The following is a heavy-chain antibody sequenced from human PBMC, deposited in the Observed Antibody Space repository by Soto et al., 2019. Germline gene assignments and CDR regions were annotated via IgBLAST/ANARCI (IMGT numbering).Heavy chain of an antibody. CDR3: ARDPGLLWFGESMGGNYYGMDV. J-gene: IGHJ6*02. CDR2: IYYSGST. V-gene: IGHV4-59*01. CDR1: GGSISSYY. D-gene: IGHD3-10*01. Sequence: PSETLSLTCTVSGGSISSYYWSSIRQPPGKGLEWIGYIYYSGSTNYNPSLKSRVTISVDTSKNQFSLKLSSVTAADTAVYYCARDPGLLWFGESMGGNYYGMDVWGQGTTVTVSS.